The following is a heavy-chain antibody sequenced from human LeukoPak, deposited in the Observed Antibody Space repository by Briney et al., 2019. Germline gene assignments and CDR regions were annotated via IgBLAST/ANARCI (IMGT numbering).Heavy chain of an antibody. CDR3: AKDQDTMIVVVGTLYAFDI. Sequence: GGSLRLSCAASGFTFSSYAMSWVRQAPGKGLEWVSAIGGSGGSTYYADSVKGRFTISRDNSKNTLYLQMNSLRAEDTAVYYCAKDQDTMIVVVGTLYAFDIWGQGTMVTVSS. V-gene: IGHV3-23*01. J-gene: IGHJ3*02. CDR2: IGGSGGST. D-gene: IGHD3-22*01. CDR1: GFTFSSYA.